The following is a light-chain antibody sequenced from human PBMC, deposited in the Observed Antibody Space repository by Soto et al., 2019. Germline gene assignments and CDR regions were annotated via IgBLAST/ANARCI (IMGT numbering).Light chain of an antibody. CDR3: CSYAGSSTYV. J-gene: IGLJ1*01. CDR1: SSDVGSYNL. Sequence: QSALTQPASVSGSPGQSITISCTGTSSDVGSYNLVSWYQQHPGKAPKLMIYEGSKRPSGVSNSFSGSKSGNTASLTISGLHAEDEADYYCCSYAGSSTYVFGSGTKVTVL. V-gene: IGLV2-23*01. CDR2: EGS.